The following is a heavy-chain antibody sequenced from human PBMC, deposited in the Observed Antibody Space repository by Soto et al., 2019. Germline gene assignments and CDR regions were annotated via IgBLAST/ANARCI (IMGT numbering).Heavy chain of an antibody. CDR1: GGSISSGGYY. D-gene: IGHD3-16*02. CDR2: IYYSGST. V-gene: IGHV4-31*03. J-gene: IGHJ5*02. CDR3: ALSNNWFDP. Sequence: QLPLQESGPGLVKPSQTLSLTCTVSGGSISSGGYYWSWIRQHPGKGLEWIGYIYYSGSTYYNPSLMSRCTISVDTSKYHVPMKLSTVTAANTAVCFCALSNNWFDPGGQGTLVTVSS.